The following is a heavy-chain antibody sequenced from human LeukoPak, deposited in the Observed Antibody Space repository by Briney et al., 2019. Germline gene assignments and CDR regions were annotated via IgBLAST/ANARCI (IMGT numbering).Heavy chain of an antibody. CDR1: GGSISSSNW. J-gene: IGHJ4*02. CDR2: IYHSGST. D-gene: IGHD3-22*01. V-gene: IGHV4-4*02. CDR3: ARAQNYYDSSATFDY. Sequence: PSGTLSLTCAVSGGSISSSNWWSWVRQPPGKGLEWIGEIYHSGSTNYNPSLKSRVTISVDKSKNQFSLKLSSVTAADTAVYYCARAQNYYDSSATFDYWGQGTLVTVSS.